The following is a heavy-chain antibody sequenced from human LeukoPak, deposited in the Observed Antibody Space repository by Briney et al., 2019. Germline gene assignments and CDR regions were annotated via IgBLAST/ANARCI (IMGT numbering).Heavy chain of an antibody. CDR2: VNHSGST. J-gene: IGHJ6*03. D-gene: IGHD3-22*01. CDR1: GGSFSGYY. CDR3: ARGVYYYDRKGYYMDV. V-gene: IGHV4-34*01. Sequence: SETLSLTCAVYGGSFSGYYWSWIRQPPGKGLEWIGEVNHSGSTNYNPSLKSRVTISVDTSKNQFSLKLSSVTAADTAVYYCARGVYYYDRKGYYMDVWGKGTTVTISS.